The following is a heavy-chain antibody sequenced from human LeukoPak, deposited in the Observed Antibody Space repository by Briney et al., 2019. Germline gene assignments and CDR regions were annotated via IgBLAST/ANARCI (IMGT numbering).Heavy chain of an antibody. J-gene: IGHJ3*02. CDR3: ARDREDLVLGELSLYDAADI. CDR2: ISSSSSYI. CDR1: GFTFSSYS. V-gene: IGHV3-21*01. D-gene: IGHD3-16*02. Sequence: GGSLRLSCAASGFTFSSYSMNWVRQAPGKGLEWVSSISSSSSYIYYADSVKGRFTISRDNAKTSLYLQISSLRAEDTAVYYCARDREDLVLGELSLYDAADIWGHGTMVTVSS.